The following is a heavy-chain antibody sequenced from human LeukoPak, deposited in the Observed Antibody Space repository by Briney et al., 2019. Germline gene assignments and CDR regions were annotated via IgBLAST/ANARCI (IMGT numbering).Heavy chain of an antibody. CDR3: AKGRWLQNYFDY. J-gene: IGHJ4*02. CDR2: ISGSTAGT. D-gene: IGHD5-24*01. V-gene: IGHV3-23*01. CDR1: GFTFSSYA. Sequence: GGSLRLSCAASGFTFSSYAMNWVRQAPGKGLEWVSAISGSTAGTRYADPVKGRFTISRDNSKNTLYLQMNSLRAEDTAVYYCAKGRWLQNYFDYWGQGTLVTVSS.